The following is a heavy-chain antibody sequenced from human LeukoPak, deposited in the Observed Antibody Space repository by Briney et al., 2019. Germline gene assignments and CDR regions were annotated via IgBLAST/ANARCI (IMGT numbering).Heavy chain of an antibody. D-gene: IGHD3-3*02. Sequence: GGSLRLSCAASGFTFSDSAMNWVRQAPGKGLEWLSLINFSGGNTYYADSMKGRFTISRDNSKNTLYLQMNSLTAADTAIYYCARDIEFSTWGLGTMVTVSS. CDR3: ARDIEFST. J-gene: IGHJ3*01. CDR2: INFSGGNT. V-gene: IGHV3-23*01. CDR1: GFTFSDSA.